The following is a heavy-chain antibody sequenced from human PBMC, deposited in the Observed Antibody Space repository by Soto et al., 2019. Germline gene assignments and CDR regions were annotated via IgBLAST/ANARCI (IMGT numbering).Heavy chain of an antibody. CDR2: INPSGGST. CDR3: ARAMVHPRPYYGMDV. CDR1: GYTFTSYY. J-gene: IGHJ6*02. Sequence: ASVKVSCKASGYTFTSYYMHWVRQAPGQGLEWMGIINPSGGSTSYAQKFQGRVTMTRDTSTSTVYMELSSLRSEDTAVYYCARAMVHPRPYYGMDVWGQGTTVTVSS. V-gene: IGHV1-46*01. D-gene: IGHD3-10*01.